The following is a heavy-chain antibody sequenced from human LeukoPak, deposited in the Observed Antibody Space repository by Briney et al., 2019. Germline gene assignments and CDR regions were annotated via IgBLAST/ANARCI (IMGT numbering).Heavy chain of an antibody. J-gene: IGHJ5*02. V-gene: IGHV1-69*05. CDR2: IIPIFGTA. CDR1: GGTFSSYA. D-gene: IGHD2-21*02. CDR3: AREAEADEGEPAIKGLDP. Sequence: SVKVSCKASGGTFSSYAISWVRQAPGQGLEWMGGIIPIFGTANYAQKFQGRVTMTRDTSTSTVYMEMSSLRSEDTAMYYCAREAEADEGEPAIKGLDPWGQGTLVTVSS.